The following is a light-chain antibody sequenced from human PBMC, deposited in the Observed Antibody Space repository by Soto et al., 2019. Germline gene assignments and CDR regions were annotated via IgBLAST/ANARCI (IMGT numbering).Light chain of an antibody. Sequence: EIVMTQSPATLSVSPGERATLSCRASQSVRSNLAWYQQKPGQGPRLLIYGASTRATGIPARFSGTGSGTEFTLTISSLQSEDFAVYFCQQYNNWPKTVGQGTKVDIK. CDR1: QSVRSN. V-gene: IGKV3-15*01. CDR2: GAS. CDR3: QQYNNWPKT. J-gene: IGKJ1*01.